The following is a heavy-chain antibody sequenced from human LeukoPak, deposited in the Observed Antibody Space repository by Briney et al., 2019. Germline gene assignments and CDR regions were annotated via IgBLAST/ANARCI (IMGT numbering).Heavy chain of an antibody. CDR2: IRWNGGSI. Sequence: PGRSLRLSCAASGFTFDDYAMHWVRHAPGKGLEWVSAIRWNGGSIGYADSVKGRFTISRDNAKNSLYLQMNSLRAEDTALYYCAKDVDYGDRYYYYGMDVWGQGTTVTVSS. V-gene: IGHV3-9*01. CDR1: GFTFDDYA. CDR3: AKDVDYGDRYYYYGMDV. J-gene: IGHJ6*02. D-gene: IGHD4-17*01.